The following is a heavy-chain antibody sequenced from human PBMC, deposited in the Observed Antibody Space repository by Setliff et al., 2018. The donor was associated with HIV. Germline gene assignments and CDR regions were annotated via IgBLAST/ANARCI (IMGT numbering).Heavy chain of an antibody. Sequence: GASVKVSCKAIGYMILGYKMNWVRQAPGQGLEWIGRISPNNGAAEYAPKFLGRVTMTLDTSISTAFLEIPRVTSDDAAVYYCARPRMFDSFDIWGQGTMVTVSS. D-gene: IGHD3-10*02. J-gene: IGHJ3*02. V-gene: IGHV1-2*06. CDR2: ISPNNGAA. CDR3: ARPRMFDSFDI. CDR1: GYMILGYK.